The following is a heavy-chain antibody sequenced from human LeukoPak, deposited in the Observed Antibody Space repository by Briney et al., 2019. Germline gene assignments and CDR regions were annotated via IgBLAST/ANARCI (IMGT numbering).Heavy chain of an antibody. Sequence: GGSLRLSCTASGFTFSNFWMGWIRQAPGKGLEWVSGISGSGGSTYYADSVKGRFTIFRDNSKNTLYLQMNSLRAEDTAVYHCANGWSPDYWGRGTLVTVSS. CDR3: ANGWSPDY. D-gene: IGHD2-15*01. J-gene: IGHJ4*02. CDR2: ISGSGGST. V-gene: IGHV3-23*01. CDR1: GFTFSNFW.